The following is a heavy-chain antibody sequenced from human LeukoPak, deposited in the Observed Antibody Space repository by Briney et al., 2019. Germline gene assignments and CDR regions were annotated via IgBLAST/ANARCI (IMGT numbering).Heavy chain of an antibody. D-gene: IGHD3-3*01. CDR2: ISAYNGNT. CDR1: GYTFTSYG. V-gene: IGHV1-18*01. Sequence: GASVKVSCKASGYTFTSYGISWVRQAPGQGLEWMGWISAYNGNTNYEQKLQGRVTMTTDTSTSTAYMELRSLRSDDTAVYYCARTADFWSGYYGDYFDYWGQGTLVTVSS. J-gene: IGHJ4*02. CDR3: ARTADFWSGYYGDYFDY.